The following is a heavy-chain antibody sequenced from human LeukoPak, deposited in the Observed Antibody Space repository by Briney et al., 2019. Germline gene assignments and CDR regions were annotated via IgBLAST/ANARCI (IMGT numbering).Heavy chain of an antibody. CDR2: IFADDLT. CDR1: GFSVSDHY. V-gene: IGHV3-53*01. CDR3: ARRFGES. J-gene: IGHJ4*02. D-gene: IGHD3-10*01. Sequence: GGSLRLSCVVSGFSVSDHYMSWVRQAPGKGLQWLSVIFADDLTYYEDSVKGRFTISRDRSQNTLYLQMNSLRAEDTAVYYCARRFGESWGQGTLVTVSS.